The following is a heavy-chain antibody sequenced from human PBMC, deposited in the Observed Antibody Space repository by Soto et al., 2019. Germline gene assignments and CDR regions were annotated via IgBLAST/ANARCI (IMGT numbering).Heavy chain of an antibody. CDR2: INHSGST. D-gene: IGHD3-16*01. Sequence: SETLSLTCAVYGGSFSGYYWSWIRQPPGKGLEWIGEINHSGSTNYNPSLKSRVTISVDTSKNQFSLKLRSVTAADSAVYSLLGGLSDWGRIDLWGQGTRVTVSS. V-gene: IGHV4-34*03. J-gene: IGHJ4*02. CDR1: GGSFSGYY. CDR3: LGGLSDWGRIDL.